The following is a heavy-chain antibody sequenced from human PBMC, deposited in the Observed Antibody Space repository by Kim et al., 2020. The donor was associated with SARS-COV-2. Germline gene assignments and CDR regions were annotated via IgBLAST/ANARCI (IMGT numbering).Heavy chain of an antibody. V-gene: IGHV3-30-3*01. J-gene: IGHJ4*02. CDR2: ISYDGSNK. D-gene: IGHD3-22*01. CDR3: ARGRGMIVVVWYYFDY. CDR1: GFTFSSYA. Sequence: GGSLRLSCAASGFTFSSYAMHWVRQAPGKGLEWVAVISYDGSNKYYADSVKGRFTISRDNSKNTLYLQMNSLRAEDTAVYYCARGRGMIVVVWYYFDYWGQGTLVTVSS.